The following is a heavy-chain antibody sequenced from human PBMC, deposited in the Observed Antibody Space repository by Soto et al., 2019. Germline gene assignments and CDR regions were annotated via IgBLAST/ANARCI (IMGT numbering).Heavy chain of an antibody. CDR3: AREDIVVVPAAVTYYYGMDV. V-gene: IGHV3-21*01. CDR1: GFTFSSYS. CDR2: ISSSSSYI. D-gene: IGHD2-2*01. J-gene: IGHJ6*02. Sequence: GGSLRLSCAASGFTFSSYSMNWFRQAPGKGLEWVSSISSSSSYIYYADSVKGRFTISRDNAKNSLYLQMNSLRAEDTAVYYCAREDIVVVPAAVTYYYGMDVWGQGTTVTVS.